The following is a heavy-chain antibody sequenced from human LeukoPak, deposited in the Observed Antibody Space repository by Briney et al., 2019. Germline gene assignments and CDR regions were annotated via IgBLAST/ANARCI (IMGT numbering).Heavy chain of an antibody. V-gene: IGHV3-20*04. J-gene: IGHJ5*02. CDR1: GFTFDDYG. D-gene: IGHD2-2*01. CDR2: INWNGGST. Sequence: GGSLRLSCAASGFTFDDYGMSWVRQAPGKGLEWVSGINWNGGSTGYADSVKGRFTISRDNAKNSLYLQMNSLRAEDTALNYCARVGDCRSTSCHLDYWFDPWGQGTLVTVSS. CDR3: ARVGDCRSTSCHLDYWFDP.